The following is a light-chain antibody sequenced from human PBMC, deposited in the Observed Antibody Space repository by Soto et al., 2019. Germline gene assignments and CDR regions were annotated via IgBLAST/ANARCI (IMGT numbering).Light chain of an antibody. CDR2: EVS. V-gene: IGLV2-8*01. J-gene: IGLJ1*01. Sequence: QSALTQPASVSGSPGQSITISCTGTSSDVGGYNYVSWYQQHPGKAPKLILFEVSQRPSGVPHRFSGSKSGNTASLTVSGLQAEDEADYYCCSYAGSYTYVFGTGTKVTVL. CDR3: CSYAGSYTYV. CDR1: SSDVGGYNY.